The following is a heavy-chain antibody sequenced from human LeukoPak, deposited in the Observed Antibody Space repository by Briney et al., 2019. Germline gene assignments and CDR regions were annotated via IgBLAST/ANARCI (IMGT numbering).Heavy chain of an antibody. CDR3: ARDMGDIGWFDP. D-gene: IGHD3-9*01. CDR2: INTDGSSA. V-gene: IGHV3-74*01. Sequence: GGSLRLSCAASGFTFSSYWMHWVRQAPGKGLVWVSRINTDGSSASYADSVKGRFTISRDNSKNTLYLQMNSLRAEDTAVYYCARDMGDIGWFDPWGQGTLVTVSS. CDR1: GFTFSSYW. J-gene: IGHJ5*02.